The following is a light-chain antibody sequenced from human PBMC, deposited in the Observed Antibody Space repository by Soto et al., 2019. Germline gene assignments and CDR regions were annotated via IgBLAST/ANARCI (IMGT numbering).Light chain of an antibody. CDR1: QSVTSTY. CDR3: QQFDSSRVYS. Sequence: EIVLTQSPVTLSLSPAERATLSCRASQSVTSTYLAWYQQKPGQSPRLIIYGGSTGASGFPDRFSGGGSGTDFTHTIRRREPEDAAVSFCHSQQFDSSRVYSLVQGTKLEI. V-gene: IGKV3-20*01. CDR2: GGS. J-gene: IGKJ2*03.